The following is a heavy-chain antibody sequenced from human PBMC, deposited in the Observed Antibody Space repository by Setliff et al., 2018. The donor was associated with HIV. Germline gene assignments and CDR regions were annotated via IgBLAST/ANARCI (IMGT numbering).Heavy chain of an antibody. CDR1: GGSFSGYY. CDR2: INHSGST. J-gene: IGHJ4*02. Sequence: SETLSLTCAGYGGSFSGYYWSWIRQPPGKGLEWIGEINHSGSTNYNPSLKSRVTISVDTSKNQFSLKLSSVTAADTAVYYCARAARYSSSWYKRGYYIDYWGQGTLVTVSS. V-gene: IGHV4-34*01. D-gene: IGHD6-13*01. CDR3: ARAARYSSSWYKRGYYIDY.